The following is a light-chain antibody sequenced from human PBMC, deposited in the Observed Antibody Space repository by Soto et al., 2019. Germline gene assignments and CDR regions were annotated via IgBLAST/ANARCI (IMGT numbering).Light chain of an antibody. CDR1: QSISTY. V-gene: IGKV1-39*01. Sequence: DIQMTQSRSTLSASVGYRFTITGRASQSISTYLHWYQQKPGKAPKLLIYAASSLQSGVPSRFSGSGSGTDFTLTISSLQPEDFATYYCQQSYSTPRTFGQGTKVDIK. CDR2: AAS. CDR3: QQSYSTPRT. J-gene: IGKJ1*01.